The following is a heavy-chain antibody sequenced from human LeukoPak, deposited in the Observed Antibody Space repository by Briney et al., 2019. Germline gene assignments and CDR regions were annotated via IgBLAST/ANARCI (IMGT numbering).Heavy chain of an antibody. V-gene: IGHV3-21*01. Sequence: GGSPRLSCAASGFTFSSYSMNWVRQAPGKGLEWVSSISSSSSYIYYADSVKGRFTISRDNAKNSLYLQMNSLRAEDTAVYYCARVARNMVRGVIIAYFDYWGQGTLVTVSS. J-gene: IGHJ4*02. D-gene: IGHD3-10*01. CDR2: ISSSSSYI. CDR3: ARVARNMVRGVIIAYFDY. CDR1: GFTFSSYS.